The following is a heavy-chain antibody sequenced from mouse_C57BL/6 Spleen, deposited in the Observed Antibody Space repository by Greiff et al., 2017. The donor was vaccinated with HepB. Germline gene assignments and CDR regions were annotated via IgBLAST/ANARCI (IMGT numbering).Heavy chain of an antibody. Sequence: EVQLQQSGPELVKPGASVKISCKASGYTFTDYYMNWVKQSHGKSLEWIGDINPNNGGTSYNQKFKGKATLTVDKSSSTAYMELRSLTSEDSAVDYCARDGNYYFDYWGQGTTLTVSS. CDR3: ARDGNYYFDY. CDR1: GYTFTDYY. D-gene: IGHD2-1*01. V-gene: IGHV1-26*01. CDR2: INPNNGGT. J-gene: IGHJ2*01.